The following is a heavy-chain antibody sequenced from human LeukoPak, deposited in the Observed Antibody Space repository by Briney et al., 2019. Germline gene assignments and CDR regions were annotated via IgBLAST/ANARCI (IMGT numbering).Heavy chain of an antibody. CDR3: ARVLCSGGTCLGAFDI. Sequence: ARSLRLSCVASGFTFSSYGMYWVRQAPGKGLEWVAVIWYDGSNKYYADSVKGRFTISRDNSKNTLYLQMNSLRAEDTAVYYCARVLCSGGTCLGAFDIWGQGTMVTVSS. CDR1: GFTFSSYG. D-gene: IGHD2-15*01. V-gene: IGHV3-33*01. CDR2: IWYDGSNK. J-gene: IGHJ3*02.